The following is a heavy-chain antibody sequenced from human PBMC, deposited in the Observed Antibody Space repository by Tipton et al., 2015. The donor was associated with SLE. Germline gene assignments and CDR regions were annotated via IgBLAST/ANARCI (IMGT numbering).Heavy chain of an antibody. V-gene: IGHV4-61*09. J-gene: IGHJ6*02. Sequence: TLSLTCTVSGGSISSGSYYWSWIRQPAGKGLEWIGHIYTSGSTNYNPSLKSRVTISVDTSKNQFSLKLSSVTAADTAVYYCATAADESHYYYYYHGIDVWGQGTTVTVSS. CDR2: IYTSGST. CDR3: ATAADESHYYYYYHGIDV. CDR1: GGSISSGSYY.